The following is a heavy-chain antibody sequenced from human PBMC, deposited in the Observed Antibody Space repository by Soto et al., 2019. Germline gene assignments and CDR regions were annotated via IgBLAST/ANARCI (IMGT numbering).Heavy chain of an antibody. CDR3: ARGYDYIWGSYSLNAFDI. V-gene: IGHV4-59*08. D-gene: IGHD3-16*02. CDR2: IYYSGST. CDR1: GGSISSYY. Sequence: SETLSLTCTVSGGSISSYYWSWIRQPPGKGLEWIGYIYYSGSTNYNPSLKSRVTISVDTSKNQFSLKLSSVTAADTAVYYCARGYDYIWGSYSLNAFDIWGQGTMVTVSS. J-gene: IGHJ3*02.